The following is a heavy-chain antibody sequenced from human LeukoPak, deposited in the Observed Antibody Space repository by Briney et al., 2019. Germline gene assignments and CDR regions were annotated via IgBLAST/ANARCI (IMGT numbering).Heavy chain of an antibody. V-gene: IGHV4-59*01. CDR2: VFYNGST. D-gene: IGHD1-1*01. Sequence: SETLSLTCTVSGDSMTNYYWHWIRQPPGKGLEWIGYVFYNGSTNNTTSLKSPVTISIDMSKGHFFLRLTSLIAADTAFYYCAQLSRGVLGTTPFFDSWGQGTFVTVSS. J-gene: IGHJ4*02. CDR3: AQLSRGVLGTTPFFDS. CDR1: GDSMTNYY.